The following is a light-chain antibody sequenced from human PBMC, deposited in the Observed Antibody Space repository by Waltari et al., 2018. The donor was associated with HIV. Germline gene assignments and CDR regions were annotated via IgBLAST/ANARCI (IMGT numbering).Light chain of an antibody. J-gene: IGKJ2*01. CDR3: QQYHNWPYT. CDR2: GAS. Sequence: EIVMRQSPATLPVSPGERATLSCRASQSVNTNLAWYHQKPGQAPMFLIYGASTRATGIPGRLSCSGSGTEFTLTISSLQSEDLAVYYCQQYHNWPYTFGQGTKLEIK. CDR1: QSVNTN. V-gene: IGKV3-15*01.